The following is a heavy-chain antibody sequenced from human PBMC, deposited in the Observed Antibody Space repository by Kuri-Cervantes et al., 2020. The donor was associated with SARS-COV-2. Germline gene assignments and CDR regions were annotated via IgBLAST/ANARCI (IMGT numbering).Heavy chain of an antibody. Sequence: GESLKISCATSGFTFANSWMNWVRQAPGKGLEWVGRIKSNADGGTVDYAVAVEGRLTISRDDSKNTLFLQMNGLRVEDTAKYYCNTDKPTVVSRDYWGPGVPVTVSS. D-gene: IGHD5/OR15-5a*01. CDR3: NTDKPTVVSRDY. CDR1: GFTFANSW. CDR2: IKSNADGGTV. V-gene: IGHV3-15*07. J-gene: IGHJ4*02.